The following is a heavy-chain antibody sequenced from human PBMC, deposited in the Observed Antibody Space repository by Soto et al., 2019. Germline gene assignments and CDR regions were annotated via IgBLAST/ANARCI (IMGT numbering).Heavy chain of an antibody. CDR3: ARPDLYSGSPAFDI. CDR2: IIPIFGTA. CDR1: VCGFSVDA. Sequence: SLLNRARKAAVCGFSVDASGWGRLATGQGLEWMGGIIPIFGTANYAQKFQGRVTITADESTSTAYMELSSLRSEDTAVYYCARPDLYSGSPAFDIWGQGTTVTVSS. D-gene: IGHD1-26*01. V-gene: IGHV1-69*01. J-gene: IGHJ3*02.